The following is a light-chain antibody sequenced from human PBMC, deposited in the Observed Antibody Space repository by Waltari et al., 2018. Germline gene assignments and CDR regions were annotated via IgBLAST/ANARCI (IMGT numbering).Light chain of an antibody. Sequence: HSALPQPASVSGSPGQSITIPCSGSSSAVGGYNYVSWYLQYPGQAPKLIIYDVSQRPSEISDRFSGSKSGSTASLTISGLQAEDEADYYCSSYTSSNTVVFGGGTKVTVL. CDR1: SSAVGGYNY. J-gene: IGLJ2*01. V-gene: IGLV2-14*03. CDR3: SSYTSSNTVV. CDR2: DVS.